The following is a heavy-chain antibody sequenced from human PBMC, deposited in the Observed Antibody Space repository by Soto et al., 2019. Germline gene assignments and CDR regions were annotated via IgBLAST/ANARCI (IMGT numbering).Heavy chain of an antibody. CDR1: GFTFSSYG. D-gene: IGHD3-9*01. V-gene: IGHV3-23*01. J-gene: IGHJ4*02. CDR3: ARDVGLDSDDFFAY. Sequence: LRLSCTASGFTFSSYGMGWVRQAPEKGLQWVSTIRGDGGQTHYTDSVKGRFSISRDNSKNTVYLQMDSLRAEDTAMYFCARDVGLDSDDFFAYWGQGTQVTVSS. CDR2: IRGDGGQT.